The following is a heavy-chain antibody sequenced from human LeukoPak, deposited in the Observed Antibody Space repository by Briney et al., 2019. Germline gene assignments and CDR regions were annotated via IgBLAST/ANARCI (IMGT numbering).Heavy chain of an antibody. CDR1: GYTFTGYY. Sequence: GASVKVSCKASGYTFTGYYMHWVRQAPGQGLERMGWINPNSGGTNYAQKFQGRVTMTRDTPISTAYMELSRLRSDDTAVYYCARDKRIAARRTDAFDIWGQGTMVTVSS. CDR3: ARDKRIAARRTDAFDI. V-gene: IGHV1-2*02. J-gene: IGHJ3*02. CDR2: INPNSGGT. D-gene: IGHD6-6*01.